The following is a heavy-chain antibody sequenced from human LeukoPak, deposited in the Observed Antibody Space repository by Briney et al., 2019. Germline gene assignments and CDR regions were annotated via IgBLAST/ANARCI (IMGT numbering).Heavy chain of an antibody. D-gene: IGHD2-2*01. CDR1: GFTFSSYW. V-gene: IGHV3-7*01. CDR2: IKQDGSEK. CDR3: ARDLPVVVPAAEKGDDY. J-gene: IGHJ4*02. Sequence: PGGSLRLSCAASGFTFSSYWMSWVRQAPGKGREGVADIKQDGSEKYYVDSVKGRFTISRDNAKNSLYLQMNSLRAEDTAVYYCARDLPVVVPAAEKGDDYWGQGTLVTVSS.